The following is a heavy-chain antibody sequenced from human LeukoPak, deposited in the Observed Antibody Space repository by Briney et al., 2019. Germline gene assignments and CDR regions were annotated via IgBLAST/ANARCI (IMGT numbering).Heavy chain of an antibody. J-gene: IGHJ5*01. V-gene: IGHV6-1*01. CDR2: TYYRSKWNN. CDR3: ARLVGASWFDS. CDR1: GDSVSTNSAT. D-gene: IGHD1-26*01. Sequence: PSQTLSLTCAISGDSVSTNSATWTWLRQSPSRGLEWLGRTYYRSKWNNDYAVSVKSRITINPDTSKNQFSLQLNSVTPEDTAVYYCARLVGASWFDSWGQGTLVTVSS.